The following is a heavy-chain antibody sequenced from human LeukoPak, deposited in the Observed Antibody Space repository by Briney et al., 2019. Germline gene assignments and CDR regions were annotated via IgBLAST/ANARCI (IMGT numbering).Heavy chain of an antibody. CDR2: IVPLFGTS. CDR1: GGTFINFT. CDR3: VRGPDAATGTY. D-gene: IGHD1-1*01. Sequence: ASVKVSCKASGGTFINFTFSWVRQAPGQGLEWVGRIVPLFGTSYYSEEFQGKVTITADKSTSTVYLEFISLTSGDTAVYYCVRGPDAATGTYWGQGTLVSVPS. J-gene: IGHJ4*02. V-gene: IGHV1-69*08.